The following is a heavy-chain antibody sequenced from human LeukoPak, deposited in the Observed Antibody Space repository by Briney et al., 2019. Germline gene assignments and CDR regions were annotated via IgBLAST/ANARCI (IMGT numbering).Heavy chain of an antibody. Sequence: SETVSLTCTVSGGSISSSSYYWGWIRQPPGKGLEWIGSIYYSGSTYYNPSLKSRVTISVDTSKNQFSLKLSSVTAADTAVYYCARRYSSSSPLDYWGQGTLATVSS. V-gene: IGHV4-39*01. J-gene: IGHJ4*02. D-gene: IGHD6-6*01. CDR2: IYYSGST. CDR3: ARRYSSSSPLDY. CDR1: GGSISSSSYY.